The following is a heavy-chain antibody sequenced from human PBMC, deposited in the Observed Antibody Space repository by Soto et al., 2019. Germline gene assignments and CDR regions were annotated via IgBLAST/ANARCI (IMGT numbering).Heavy chain of an antibody. V-gene: IGHV5-51*01. J-gene: IGHJ3*02. Sequence: GESLKISWKGSGYSFTSYCIGWVRQMPGKGLEWMGIIDPGDSDTRYSPSFQGQVTISADKSISTAYLQWSSRKASDTAMYDCARHLYGGNAFDICGQGTMVTVSS. D-gene: IGHD2-8*01. CDR1: GYSFTSYC. CDR2: IDPGDSDT. CDR3: ARHLYGGNAFDI.